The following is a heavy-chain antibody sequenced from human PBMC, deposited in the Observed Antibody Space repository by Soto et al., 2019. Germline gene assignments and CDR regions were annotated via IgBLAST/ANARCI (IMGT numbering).Heavy chain of an antibody. J-gene: IGHJ4*02. CDR2: ISSSSSYI. V-gene: IGHV3-21*01. CDR1: GFTFSSYS. CDR3: ARDTVYGGYAEGLYFDY. D-gene: IGHD5-12*01. Sequence: GGSLRLSCAASGFTFSSYSMNWVRQAPGKGLEWVSSISSSSSYIYYADSVKGRFTISRDNAKNSLYLQMNSLRAEDTAVYYCARDTVYGGYAEGLYFDYWGQGTLVTVSS.